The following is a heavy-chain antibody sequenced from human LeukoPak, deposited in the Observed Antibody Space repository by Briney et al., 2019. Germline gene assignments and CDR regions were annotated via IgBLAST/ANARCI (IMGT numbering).Heavy chain of an antibody. J-gene: IGHJ1*01. V-gene: IGHV3-49*03. D-gene: IGHD3-16*02. CDR2: IRDKAYGGTT. Sequence: EPGRSLRLSCTASGFTFGAYDMTWFRQAPGKGLEWIGVIRDKAYGGTTQYAASGKGRFFISRDDFKIIAYLQMDSLETEDTAVYYCARGGYQFEHWGQGTLVTVSS. CDR3: ARGGYQFEH. CDR1: GFTFGAYD.